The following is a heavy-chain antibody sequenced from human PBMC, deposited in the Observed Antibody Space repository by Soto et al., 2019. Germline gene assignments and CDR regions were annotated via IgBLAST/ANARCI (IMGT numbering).Heavy chain of an antibody. V-gene: IGHV1-8*01. Sequence: QVQLVQSGAEVKKPGASVKVSCKTSGYSFTSYGINWVREATGQGLEWMGWMNPNSGNTGYAQKFQGRVTMTRNTSISTAYMELSSLRSEDTAVYYCAREVSYWFDPWGQGTLVTVSS. J-gene: IGHJ5*02. D-gene: IGHD2-8*01. CDR2: MNPNSGNT. CDR1: GYSFTSYG. CDR3: AREVSYWFDP.